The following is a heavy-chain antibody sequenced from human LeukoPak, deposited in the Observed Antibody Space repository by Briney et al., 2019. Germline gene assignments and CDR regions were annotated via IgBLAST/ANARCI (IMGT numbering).Heavy chain of an antibody. CDR3: ARFRAAKTRFDY. Sequence: GGSLRLSCAASGFTFRSYAMYWVRQAPGRGLEWAAVVSFDGNTTFYSDSVKGRFAISRDNSKNTLYLEMNSLRPEDTAVYYCARFRAAKTRFDYWGQGTLVTVSS. CDR2: VSFDGNTT. J-gene: IGHJ4*02. V-gene: IGHV3-30*09. D-gene: IGHD3-10*01. CDR1: GFTFRSYA.